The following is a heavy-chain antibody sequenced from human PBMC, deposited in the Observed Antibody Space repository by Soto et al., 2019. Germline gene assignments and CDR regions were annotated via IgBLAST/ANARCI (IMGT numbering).Heavy chain of an antibody. CDR3: AISVYYGSGSPFDGMDV. Sequence: GESLKISCKGSGYSFTSYWIGWVRQMPGKGLEWMGIIYPGDSDTRYSPSFQGQVTISADKSISTAYLQWSSLKASDTAMYYCAISVYYGSGSPFDGMDVWGQGTTVTAP. J-gene: IGHJ6*02. V-gene: IGHV5-51*01. D-gene: IGHD3-10*01. CDR1: GYSFTSYW. CDR2: IYPGDSDT.